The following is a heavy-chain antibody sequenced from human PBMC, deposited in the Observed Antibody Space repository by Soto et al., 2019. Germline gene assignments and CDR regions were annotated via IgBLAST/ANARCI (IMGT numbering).Heavy chain of an antibody. CDR1: GGSFSGYY. V-gene: IGHV4-34*01. J-gene: IGHJ4*02. CDR2: INHSGST. Sequence: PSETLSLTCAVYGGSFSGYYWSWIRQPPGKGLEWIGEINHSGSTNYNPSLKSRVTISVDTSKNQFSLKLSSVTAADTAVYYCAIRANSSGWCNFDYWGQGTLVTVSS. D-gene: IGHD6-19*01. CDR3: AIRANSSGWCNFDY.